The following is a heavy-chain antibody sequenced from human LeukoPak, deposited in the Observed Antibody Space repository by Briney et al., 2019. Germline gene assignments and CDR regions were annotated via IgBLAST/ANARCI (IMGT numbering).Heavy chain of an antibody. CDR2: ISYDGSNK. CDR3: AKGGEQVTWNFQN. V-gene: IGHV3-30*18. Sequence: GGSLRLSCAASGFTFSSYGMHWVRQAPGKGLEWVAVISYDGSNKYYADSVKGRFTISRDNSKNTLYLQMNSLRAEDTAVYYCAKGGEQVTWNFQNWGQGALVTVSS. CDR1: GFTFSSYG. D-gene: IGHD1/OR15-1a*01. J-gene: IGHJ1*01.